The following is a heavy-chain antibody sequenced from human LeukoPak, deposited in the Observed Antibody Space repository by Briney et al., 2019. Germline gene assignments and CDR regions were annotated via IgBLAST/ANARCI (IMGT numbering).Heavy chain of an antibody. CDR3: ARVIQDCSCGRCYSIDY. CDR1: GGSISSYY. CDR2: IYYSGST. D-gene: IGHD2-15*01. Sequence: SETLSLTCTVSGGSISSYYWSWTRQPPGKGLEWIGYIYYSGSTNYNPSLKSRVTISVDTSKNQFSLKLSSVTAADTAVYYCARVIQDCSCGRCYSIDYWGQGTLVTASS. J-gene: IGHJ4*02. V-gene: IGHV4-59*01.